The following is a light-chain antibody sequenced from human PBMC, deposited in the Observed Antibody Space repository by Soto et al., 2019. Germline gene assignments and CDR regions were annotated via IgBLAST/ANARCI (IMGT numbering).Light chain of an antibody. V-gene: IGKV3-11*01. Sequence: EVGWTQSPDTLSLPPGERASLSCRASQSISSYLAWYQQKPGQAPRLLIYDASTRAAGIPARFSGSGSGTDFTLTINSLEPEDFAVYYCQQRSNWPGTFGPGTKVDIK. CDR1: QSISSY. CDR2: DAS. J-gene: IGKJ3*01. CDR3: QQRSNWPGT.